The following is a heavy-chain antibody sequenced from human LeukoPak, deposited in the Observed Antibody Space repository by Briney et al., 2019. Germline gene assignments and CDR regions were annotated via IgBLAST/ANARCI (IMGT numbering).Heavy chain of an antibody. D-gene: IGHD5-18*01. V-gene: IGHV1-2*06. CDR2: INPNSGGT. Sequence: ASVKVSCKASGYTFTGYNMHWVRQAPGQGLEWMGRINPNSGGTNYAQKFQGRVTMTRDTTISTAYMERSRLRSDDTAVYYCARENIRGGYSYRYPYYWGQGTLVTVSS. CDR1: GYTFTGYN. J-gene: IGHJ4*02. CDR3: ARENIRGGYSYRYPYY.